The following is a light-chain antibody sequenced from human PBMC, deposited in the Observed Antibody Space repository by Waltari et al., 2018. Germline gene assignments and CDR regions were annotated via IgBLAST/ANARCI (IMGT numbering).Light chain of an antibody. CDR1: DSNIGAGYD. CDR3: QSYDRSLTGSWV. V-gene: IGLV1-40*01. J-gene: IGLJ3*02. CDR2: GNT. Sequence: QSVLTQPPSVSGAPGQRVTISCTGSDSNIGAGYDVHWYQQLPGTGPKLLIYGNTNRPSGVSDRFSGSKSGTSGSLAITGLQAEDEAYYYCQSYDRSLTGSWVFGGGTKLTVL.